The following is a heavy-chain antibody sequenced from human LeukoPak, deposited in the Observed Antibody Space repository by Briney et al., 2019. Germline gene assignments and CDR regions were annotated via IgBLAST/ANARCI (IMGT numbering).Heavy chain of an antibody. D-gene: IGHD4-17*01. Sequence: GGTLGLSCAASGFTFSLYGMSWVRRPPGKGLEWVSGISGNGSKTFYTRSVRGRFTISRDNSRNTVFLHLDSLRAEDTALYYCARFGDYGEYWGQGTLVTVSS. CDR3: ARFGDYGEY. CDR1: GFTFSLYG. V-gene: IGHV3-23*01. CDR2: ISGNGSKT. J-gene: IGHJ4*02.